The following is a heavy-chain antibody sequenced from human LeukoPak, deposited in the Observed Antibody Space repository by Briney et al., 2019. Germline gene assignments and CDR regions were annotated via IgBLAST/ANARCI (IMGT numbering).Heavy chain of an antibody. CDR2: INPTGGST. CDR3: ARDDARYYDSSGYPYNAFDI. V-gene: IGHV1-46*01. J-gene: IGHJ3*02. CDR1: GYTFTNYY. Sequence: ASVKVSCKTPGYTFTNYYMHWVRQAPGQGLEWMGIINPTGGSTSYAQKFQGRVTMTRDTSTSTVYMELSSLRSEDTALYYCARDDARYYDSSGYPYNAFDIWGQGTMVTVSS. D-gene: IGHD3-22*01.